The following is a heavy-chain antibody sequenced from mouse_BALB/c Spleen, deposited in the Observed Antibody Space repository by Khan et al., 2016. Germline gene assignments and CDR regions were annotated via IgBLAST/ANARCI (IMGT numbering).Heavy chain of an antibody. J-gene: IGHJ3*01. CDR1: GYTFSSYW. CDR3: ARGPY. Sequence: QVQLQQSGAELMKPGASVNISCKATGYTFSSYWIEWVKERHGHGLEWIGEILPGSVTTNYNGTFKGKATFTAETSSSTAYMQLSSLTSEDSAVYYCARGPYWGQGTLVTVSA. V-gene: IGHV1-9*01. CDR2: ILPGSVTT.